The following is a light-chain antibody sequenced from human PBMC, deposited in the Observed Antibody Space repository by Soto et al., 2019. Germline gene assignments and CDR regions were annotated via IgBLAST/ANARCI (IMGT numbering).Light chain of an antibody. CDR1: QSIRSY. J-gene: IGKJ2*01. V-gene: IGKV1-39*01. CDR2: AAS. Sequence: DIQMTQSPSSLSASVGDRVTITCRASQSIRSYLNWYQQKPGKAPKLLIYAASSLQSGVPSTFSGSGSGTHFTLTISSLQPEDFATYYCQQSYTSPRFTFGQGTKLEIK. CDR3: QQSYTSPRFT.